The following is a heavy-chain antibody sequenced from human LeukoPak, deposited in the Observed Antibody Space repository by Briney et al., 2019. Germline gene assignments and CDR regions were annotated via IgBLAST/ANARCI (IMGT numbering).Heavy chain of an antibody. Sequence: GESLKISCKGSGYSFTSYWIGWVRQMPGKGLEWIGIIYPGDSDTRYSPSFQGQVTTSAHKYISTAYLQWSSLKASDTAMYYCARRRYYDSSGYYYSYWYFDLWGRGTLVTVSS. V-gene: IGHV5-51*01. D-gene: IGHD3-22*01. CDR3: ARRRYYDSSGYYYSYWYFDL. CDR2: IYPGDSDT. J-gene: IGHJ2*01. CDR1: GYSFTSYW.